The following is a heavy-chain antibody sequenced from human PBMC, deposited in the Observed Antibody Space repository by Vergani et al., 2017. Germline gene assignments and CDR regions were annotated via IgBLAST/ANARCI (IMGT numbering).Heavy chain of an antibody. CDR2: ISPGDSDT. V-gene: IGHV5-51*03. CDR3: AXSNAPNYYGTNDYYYAGAFDI. CDR1: GYSFPTYW. J-gene: IGHJ3*02. D-gene: IGHD3-22*01. Sequence: EVQLVQSGAEVKKPGESLKISCKGSGYSFPTYWIGWVRQMPGKGLEWMGIISPGDSDTRYSPSFQGQVTISADKSISTAYLQWSSLKASDTAMYYCAXSNAPNYYGTNDYYYAGAFDIWGRGTMVTVSS.